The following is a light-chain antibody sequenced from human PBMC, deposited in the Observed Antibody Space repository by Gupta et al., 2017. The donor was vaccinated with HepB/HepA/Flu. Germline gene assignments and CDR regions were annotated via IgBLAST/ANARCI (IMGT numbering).Light chain of an antibody. Sequence: EVVMTQSQATLSVSPGERATLSCRASRSISSNLAWYQQKPGQAPRLLMYGASTGAAGIPARFSGGWSGTEFTLTITSPQSEVSAVYYCQQYNYWPLTFGGGTKVEIK. CDR1: RSISSN. CDR3: QQYNYWPLT. V-gene: IGKV3-15*01. J-gene: IGKJ4*01. CDR2: GAS.